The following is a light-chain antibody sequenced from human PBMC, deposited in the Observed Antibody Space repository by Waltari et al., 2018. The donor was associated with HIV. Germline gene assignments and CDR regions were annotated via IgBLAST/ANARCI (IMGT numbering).Light chain of an antibody. CDR2: EVF. J-gene: IGLJ1*01. CDR1: RRDVGTYKL. V-gene: IGLV2-23*02. Sequence: QSALTQPGPVSVSPGQSITIPCNGTRRDVGTYKLVPWYQQFPGKAPQLIVSEVFSRPSGISSRFSGTKSGNTASLTISKLRAEDEADYYCCSYAGDNHYVFGSGTQLTVL. CDR3: CSYAGDNHYV.